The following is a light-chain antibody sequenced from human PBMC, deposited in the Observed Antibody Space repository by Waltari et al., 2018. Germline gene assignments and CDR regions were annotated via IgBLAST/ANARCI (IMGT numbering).Light chain of an antibody. V-gene: IGLV3-25*03. CDR3: QSADISNSYRV. CDR2: QDT. J-gene: IGLJ2*01. CDR1: AVPKQS. Sequence: SSELTQPPSVSVSRGQAAQITCTGAAVPKQSGYWYQQKTAPAPVLVMYQDTERPAGIPERFSGSSSGTIGTLTITGVQPEDEAIYYCQSADISNSYRVFGGGTKLTV.